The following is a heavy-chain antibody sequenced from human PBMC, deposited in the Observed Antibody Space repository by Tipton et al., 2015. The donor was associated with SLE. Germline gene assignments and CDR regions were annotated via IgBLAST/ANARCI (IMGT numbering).Heavy chain of an antibody. V-gene: IGHV4-38-2*02. D-gene: IGHD6-19*01. Sequence: TLSLTCNVSGFAISSGYYWSWIRQHPGKGLEWIGSVYHTGSTYYSPSLRSRVTISTDTSKNLFSLSLTSVTAADTAIYFCARQQWLLLLDSWGQGTLVTVSS. CDR2: VYHTGST. CDR1: GFAISSGYY. CDR3: ARQQWLLLLDS. J-gene: IGHJ5*01.